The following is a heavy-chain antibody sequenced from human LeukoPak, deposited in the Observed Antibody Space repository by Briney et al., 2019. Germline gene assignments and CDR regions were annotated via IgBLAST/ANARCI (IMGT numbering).Heavy chain of an antibody. CDR1: GFMFSSNW. Sequence: GGSLRLSCAAFGFMFSSNWMSWVRLAPGKGLEWVANIKEDGTETYYVDSVKGRFTISRDNAKNSLYLQMNSLRVEDTAVYYCAKEGRSLQTYWGQGTLVTVSS. J-gene: IGHJ4*02. D-gene: IGHD5-24*01. V-gene: IGHV3-7*03. CDR3: AKEGRSLQTY. CDR2: IKEDGTET.